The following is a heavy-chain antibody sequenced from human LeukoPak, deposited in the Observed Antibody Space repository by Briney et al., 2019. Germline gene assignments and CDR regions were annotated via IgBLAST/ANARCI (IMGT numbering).Heavy chain of an antibody. V-gene: IGHV3-11*01. D-gene: IGHD3-22*01. CDR2: ISSSGSSI. Sequence: GGSLRLSCAASGITFSDYWMGWIRQAPGKGLEWVSYISSSGSSIYYADSVKGRFTISRDNTQNSLYLQMNSLRAEDTAVYYCASTNYDSSAYCAKHWGQGTLVTVSS. CDR3: ASTNYDSSAYCAKH. CDR1: GITFSDYW. J-gene: IGHJ1*01.